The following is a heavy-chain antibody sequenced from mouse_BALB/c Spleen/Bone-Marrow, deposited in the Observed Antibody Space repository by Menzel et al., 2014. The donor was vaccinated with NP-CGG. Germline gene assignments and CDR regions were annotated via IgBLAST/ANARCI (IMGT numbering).Heavy chain of an antibody. J-gene: IGHJ4*01. CDR3: ARGGYYGSSYEDYAMDY. D-gene: IGHD1-1*01. V-gene: IGHV1-9*01. CDR1: GYTFSSYW. CDR2: ILPGSGST. Sequence: QVQLKQSGAELMKPGASVKISCKATGYTFSSYWIEWVKQRPGHGLEWIGEILPGSGSTNYNEKFKGKATFTADTSSNTACMQLSSLTSEDSAVYYCARGGYYGSSYEDYAMDYWGQGTSVTVSS.